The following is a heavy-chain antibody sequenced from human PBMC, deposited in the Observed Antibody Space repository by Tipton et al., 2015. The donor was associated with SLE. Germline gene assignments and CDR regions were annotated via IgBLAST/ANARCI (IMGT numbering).Heavy chain of an antibody. D-gene: IGHD6-19*01. CDR2: IIPIFGTA. CDR3: ARPYSSGWYYFDY. J-gene: IGHJ4*02. Sequence: QSGAEVKKPGASVKVSCKASGYTFTSYGISWVRQAPGQGLEWMGGIIPIFGTANYAQKFQGRVTITADESTSTAYMELSSLRSEDTAVYYCARPYSSGWYYFDYWGQGTLVTVSS. V-gene: IGHV1-69*13. CDR1: GYTFTSYG.